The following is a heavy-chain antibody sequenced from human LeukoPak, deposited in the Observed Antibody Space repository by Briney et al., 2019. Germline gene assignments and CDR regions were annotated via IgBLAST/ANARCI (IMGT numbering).Heavy chain of an antibody. V-gene: IGHV4-39*07. CDR2: IYYSGST. D-gene: IGHD2-2*01. CDR3: ARDLVVPAAHFDY. CDR1: GGSISSSSYY. Sequence: SETLSLTCAVSGGSISSSSYYWGWIRQPPGKGLEWIGSIYYSGSTYYNPSLKSRVTISVDTSKNQFSLKLSSVTAADTAVYYCARDLVVPAAHFDYWGQGALVTVSS. J-gene: IGHJ4*02.